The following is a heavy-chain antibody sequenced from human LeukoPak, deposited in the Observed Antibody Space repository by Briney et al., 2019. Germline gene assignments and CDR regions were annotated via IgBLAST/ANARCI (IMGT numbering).Heavy chain of an antibody. D-gene: IGHD2-15*01. J-gene: IGHJ4*02. CDR3: ARDACSGGSCYLDY. CDR2: IYYSGST. CDR1: GGSISSGDYY. V-gene: IGHV4-61*08. Sequence: SETLSLTCTVSGGSISSGDYYWSWIRQPPGKGLEWIGYIYYSGSTNYNPSLKSRVTISVDTSKNQFSLKLSSVTAADTAVYYCARDACSGGSCYLDYWGQGTLVTVSS.